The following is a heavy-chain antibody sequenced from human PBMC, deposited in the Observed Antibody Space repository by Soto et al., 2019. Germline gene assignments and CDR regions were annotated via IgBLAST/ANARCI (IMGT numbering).Heavy chain of an antibody. J-gene: IGHJ4*02. D-gene: IGHD2-2*01. V-gene: IGHV4-34*01. CDR2: IKHSGST. CDR1: GGPFSGYS. Sequence: SQTLSLTCAVYGGPFSGYSWSWIRHPPGKGLEWIGEIKHSGSTNYNPSLKSRVTISVDTSKNQFSLKLSSVTAADTAVYYCARGMPERISYWGQGTLVTVSS. CDR3: ARGMPERISY.